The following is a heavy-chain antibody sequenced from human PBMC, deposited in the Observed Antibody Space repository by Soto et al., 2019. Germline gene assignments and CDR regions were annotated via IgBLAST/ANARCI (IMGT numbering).Heavy chain of an antibody. CDR2: ISSSSSYI. CDR1: GFKFSRYS. J-gene: IGHJ4*02. CDR3: ARVTAVADLGEGYYFDY. V-gene: IGHV3-21*01. Sequence: GGSLRISGAASGFKFSRYSMNWVRQAPGKGLEWVSSISSSSSYIYYADSVKGRFTISRDNAKNSLYLQMNSLRAEDTAVYYCARVTAVADLGEGYYFDYWGQGTLVTVSS. D-gene: IGHD6-19*01.